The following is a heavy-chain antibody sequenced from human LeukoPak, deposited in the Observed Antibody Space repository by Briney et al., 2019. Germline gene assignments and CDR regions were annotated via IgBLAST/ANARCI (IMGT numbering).Heavy chain of an antibody. J-gene: IGHJ4*02. Sequence: SETLSLTCTVSGGSISSYYWSWLRQPPGKGLEGIGYIYYSGCTNYNPSLKSRVTISVDTSKNQFSLKLSSVTAADTAVYYCARSPGYSSGWTEYYFDYWGQGTLVTVSS. CDR3: ARSPGYSSGWTEYYFDY. CDR2: IYYSGCT. CDR1: GGSISSYY. D-gene: IGHD6-19*01. V-gene: IGHV4-59*08.